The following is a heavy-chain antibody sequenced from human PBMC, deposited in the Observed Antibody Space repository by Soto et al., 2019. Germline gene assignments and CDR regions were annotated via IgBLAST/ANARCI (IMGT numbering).Heavy chain of an antibody. CDR3: ARESRYCSGGSCYFLPGIDY. CDR2: IIPIFGTA. V-gene: IGHV1-69*12. D-gene: IGHD2-15*01. CDR1: GGTFSGYA. J-gene: IGHJ4*02. Sequence: QVQLVQSGAEVKKPGSSVKVSCKASGGTFSGYAITWVRQAPGQGLEWMGGIIPIFGTANNAQRFQGRVTINADESTSTAYMELSSLRSEDTAVYYCARESRYCSGGSCYFLPGIDYWGQGTLVTVSS.